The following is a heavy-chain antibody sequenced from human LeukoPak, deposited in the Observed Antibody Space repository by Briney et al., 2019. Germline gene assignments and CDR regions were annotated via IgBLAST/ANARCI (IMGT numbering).Heavy chain of an antibody. J-gene: IGHJ4*02. CDR3: AKGRAYCGGDCYRGLLDY. CDR1: GFTFSSYS. D-gene: IGHD2-21*02. Sequence: PGGSLRLSCAASGFTFSSYSMNWVRQTPGTGLEWVSYISNSSSVIYYADSVKGRFTISRDNSKNTLYLQMNSLRAEDTAVYYCAKGRAYCGGDCYRGLLDYWGQGTLVTVSS. V-gene: IGHV3-48*01. CDR2: ISNSSSVI.